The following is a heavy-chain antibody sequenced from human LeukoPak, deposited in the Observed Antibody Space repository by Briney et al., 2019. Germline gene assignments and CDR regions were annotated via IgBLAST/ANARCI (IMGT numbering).Heavy chain of an antibody. CDR2: IYYSGST. J-gene: IGHJ5*02. D-gene: IGHD3-10*01. CDR3: ARHESLLLWFGETLSWFDP. V-gene: IGHV4-39*01. Sequence: SETLSLTCTVSGGSISSSSYYWGWIRQPPGKGLEWIGSIYYSGSTYYNPSLKSRVTISVDTSKNQFSLKLSSVTAADTAVYYCARHESLLLWFGETLSWFDPWGQGTLVTVSS. CDR1: GGSISSSSYY.